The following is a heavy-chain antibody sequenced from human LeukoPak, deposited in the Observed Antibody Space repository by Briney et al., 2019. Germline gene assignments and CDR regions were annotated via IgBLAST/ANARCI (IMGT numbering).Heavy chain of an antibody. D-gene: IGHD1-26*01. CDR2: IKLSSGDT. CDR3: AIKKDVGSFYAF. CDR1: GYTSIDHY. J-gene: IGHJ4*02. V-gene: IGHV1-2*02. Sequence: GASVKVSCKTSGYTSIDHYIYWVRQAPGQGFEWMGWIKLSSGDTNYVPKFEGRVTMTRDTSISTAYMEVSGLRSDDTAVYYCAIKKDVGSFYAFWGQGTLVTVSS.